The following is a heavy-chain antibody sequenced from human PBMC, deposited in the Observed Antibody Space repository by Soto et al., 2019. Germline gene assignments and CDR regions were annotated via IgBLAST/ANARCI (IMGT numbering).Heavy chain of an antibody. J-gene: IGHJ5*02. CDR1: GGSFSGYY. CDR3: ARSRARRYNWFDP. Sequence: WETLSLTCASYGGSFSGYYCSWSRQPPGKGLEWIGEINHSGSTNYNPSLKSRVTISVDTSKNQFSLKLSSVTAADTAVYYCARSRARRYNWFDPWGQGTLVTVTP. D-gene: IGHD6-6*01. V-gene: IGHV4-34*01. CDR2: INHSGST.